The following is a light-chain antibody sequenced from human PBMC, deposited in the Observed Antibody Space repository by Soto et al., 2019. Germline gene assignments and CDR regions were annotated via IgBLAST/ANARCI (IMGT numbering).Light chain of an antibody. Sequence: QSALTQPASVSGSPGQSITISCTGTSSDVGGYNYVAWYQKHLGKAPKLMIYDVTVRPSGVSDRFSGSKSGNTASLAISGLQAEDEAEYYCSSYTSASALFVFGTGTKVTVL. CDR1: SSDVGGYNY. J-gene: IGLJ1*01. CDR3: SSYTSASALFV. V-gene: IGLV2-14*03. CDR2: DVT.